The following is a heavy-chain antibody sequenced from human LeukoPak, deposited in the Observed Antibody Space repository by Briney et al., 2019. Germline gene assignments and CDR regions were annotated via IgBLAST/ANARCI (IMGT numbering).Heavy chain of an antibody. CDR3: AKNLGIHYPTQIFDF. CDR2: IYSGGST. V-gene: IGHV3-53*01. Sequence: GGSLRLSCAASGFTVSSNYMSWVRQAPGKGLEWVSVIYSGGSTYYADSVKGRFAISRDNAKNSLFLQMNSLRAEDTAVYYCAKNLGIHYPTQIFDFWGQGTLVTVSS. D-gene: IGHD7-27*01. J-gene: IGHJ4*02. CDR1: GFTVSSNY.